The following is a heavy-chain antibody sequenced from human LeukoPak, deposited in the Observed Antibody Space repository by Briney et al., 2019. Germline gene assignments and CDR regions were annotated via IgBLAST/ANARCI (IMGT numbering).Heavy chain of an antibody. CDR1: GFIFSSYA. V-gene: IGHV3-33*01. CDR3: ARDCTAGIYYFDY. J-gene: IGHJ4*02. D-gene: IGHD2-8*01. CDR2: IYYDGSNK. Sequence: PGTSLRLSCAASGFIFSSYAIHWVRQAPGKGLEWVAVIYYDGSNKYYADSVEGRFTISRDDSTDTVYLQMNSLRDDDTAVYYCARDCTAGIYYFDYWGQGTLVTVSS.